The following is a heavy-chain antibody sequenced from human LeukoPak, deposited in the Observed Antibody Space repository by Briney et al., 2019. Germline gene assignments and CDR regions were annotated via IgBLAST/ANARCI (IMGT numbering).Heavy chain of an antibody. CDR1: GFSIGNHG. V-gene: IGHV3-30*18. J-gene: IGHJ3*02. D-gene: IGHD6-13*01. Sequence: GTSLRLSCGVSGFSIGNHGMHWIRQAPDKGLEWVAMISHDGGAKYYGDSVKGRLTISRDNSRNTLYLQMHSLRAEDTALYYCAKKCSSTCYALDIWGQGTMVTVSS. CDR2: ISHDGGAK. CDR3: AKKCSSTCYALDI.